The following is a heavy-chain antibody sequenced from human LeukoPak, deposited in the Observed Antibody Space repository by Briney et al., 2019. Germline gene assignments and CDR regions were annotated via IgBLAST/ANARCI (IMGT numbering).Heavy chain of an antibody. CDR1: GFTFSDYY. CDR2: ISRSGSTI. J-gene: IGHJ4*02. CDR3: ARDLSYYDSTGYYPYYFDY. Sequence: GGSLRLSCAASGFTFSDYYMSWIRQAPGKGLEWVSYISRSGSTIYYADSVKGRFTISRDNAKKSLYLQMNSLRAEDTAVYYCARDLSYYDSTGYYPYYFDYWGQGTLVTVSS. V-gene: IGHV3-11*01. D-gene: IGHD3-22*01.